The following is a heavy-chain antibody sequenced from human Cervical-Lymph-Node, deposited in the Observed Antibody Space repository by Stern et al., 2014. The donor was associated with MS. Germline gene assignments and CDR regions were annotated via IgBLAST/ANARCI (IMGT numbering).Heavy chain of an antibody. Sequence: ESGPALVKPTQTLTLTCTFSGFSLSTGGMCVTWIRQPPGKALEWLGLIDWDGDKYYRTPLRTRLTISKYTFKNQVVLTMTNMDPVDTATYYCARIRGTARLIDYWGQGTLVTVSS. CDR3: ARIRGTARLIDY. J-gene: IGHJ4*02. D-gene: IGHD1/OR15-1a*01. CDR1: GFSLSTGGMC. CDR2: IDWDGDK. V-gene: IGHV2-70*01.